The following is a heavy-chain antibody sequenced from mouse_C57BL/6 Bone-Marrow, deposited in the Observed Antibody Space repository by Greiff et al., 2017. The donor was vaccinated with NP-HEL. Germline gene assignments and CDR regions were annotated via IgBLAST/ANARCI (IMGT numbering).Heavy chain of an antibody. V-gene: IGHV1-53*01. D-gene: IGHD2-4*01. CDR1: GYTFTSYW. CDR3: ARPYDYEGTWFAY. J-gene: IGHJ3*01. CDR2: INPSNGGT. Sequence: QVHVKQPGTELVKPGASVKLSCKASGYTFTSYWMHWVKQRPGQGLEWIGNINPSNGGTNYNEKFKSKATLTVDKSSSTAYMQLSSLTSEDSAVYYCARPYDYEGTWFAYWGQGTLVTVSA.